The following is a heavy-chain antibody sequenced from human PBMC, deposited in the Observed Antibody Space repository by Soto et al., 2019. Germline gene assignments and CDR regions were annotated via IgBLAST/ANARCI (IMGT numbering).Heavy chain of an antibody. D-gene: IGHD6-19*01. CDR2: INHSGST. CDR3: ARRGKTGSGWEFDY. CDR1: GGSFSGYY. J-gene: IGHJ4*02. V-gene: IGHV4-34*01. Sequence: QVQLQQWGAGLLKPSETLSLTCAVYGGSFSGYYWSWIRQPPGKGLEWIGEINHSGSTNYNPSLKSRVTISVDTSKNQFSLKLSSVTAADTAVYYCARRGKTGSGWEFDYWGQGTLVTVSS.